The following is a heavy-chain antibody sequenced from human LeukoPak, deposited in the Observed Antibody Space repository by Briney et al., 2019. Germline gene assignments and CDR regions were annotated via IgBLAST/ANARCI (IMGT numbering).Heavy chain of an antibody. D-gene: IGHD3-22*01. CDR3: ARSRDSSGYYTAYFDY. CDR1: GYTFTGYY. J-gene: IGHJ4*02. CDR2: INPNSGGT. Sequence: ASVKVSCKASGYTFTGYYMHWVRQAPGQGLEWMGRINPNSGGTNYAQKFQGRVTMTRDTSISTAYMELSRLRSDDTAVYYCARSRDSSGYYTAYFDYWGQGTLVTVPS. V-gene: IGHV1-2*06.